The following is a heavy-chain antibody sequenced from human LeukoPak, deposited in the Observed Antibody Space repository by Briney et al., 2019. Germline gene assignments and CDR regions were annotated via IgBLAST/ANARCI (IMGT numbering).Heavy chain of an antibody. CDR1: GGSFSGYY. Sequence: PSETLSLTCAVYGGSFSGYYWSWIRQPPGKGLEWIGEINHSGSTNYNPSLKSRVTISVDTSKNQFSLKLSSVTAADTAVNYCARGRSTMVRALDYWGQGTLVTVSS. J-gene: IGHJ4*02. CDR2: INHSGST. CDR3: ARGRSTMVRALDY. D-gene: IGHD3-10*01. V-gene: IGHV4-34*01.